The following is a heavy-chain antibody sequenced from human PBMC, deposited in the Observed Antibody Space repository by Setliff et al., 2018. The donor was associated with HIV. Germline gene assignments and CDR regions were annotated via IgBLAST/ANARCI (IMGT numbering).Heavy chain of an antibody. CDR2: ISGSEYTT. V-gene: IGHV3-23*01. D-gene: IGHD3-10*01. Sequence: ETLSLSCAASGFTFSSSPMSWVRQAPGTGLEWVSAISGSEYTTFYADSVKGRFTISRDISKNTLYLQMNSLRAEDTAVYYCAKGGYYFGSGSPPDYMDVWGKGTTVTVSS. CDR1: GFTFSSSP. J-gene: IGHJ6*03. CDR3: AKGGYYFGSGSPPDYMDV.